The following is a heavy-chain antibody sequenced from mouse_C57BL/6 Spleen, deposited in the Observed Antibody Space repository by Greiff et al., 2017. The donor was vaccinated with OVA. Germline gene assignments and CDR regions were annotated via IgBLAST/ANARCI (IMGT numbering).Heavy chain of an antibody. V-gene: IGHV1-85*01. J-gene: IGHJ2*01. Sequence: QVQLKEPGPELVKPGASVKLSCKASGYTFTSYDINWVKQRPGQGLEWIGWIYPRDGSTKYNEKFKGKATLTVDTSSSTAYMELHSLTSEDSAVYFCARRESYYSNPFDYWGQGTTLTVSS. CDR2: IYPRDGST. CDR1: GYTFTSYD. CDR3: ARRESYYSNPFDY. D-gene: IGHD2-5*01.